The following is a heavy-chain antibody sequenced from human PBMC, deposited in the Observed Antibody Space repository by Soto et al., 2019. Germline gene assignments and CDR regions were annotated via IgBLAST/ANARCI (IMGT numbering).Heavy chain of an antibody. Sequence: GASVKVSCKASGYTFTGYYMHWVRQAPGQGLERMGWINPNSGGTNYAQKFQGWVTMTRDTSTSTAYMELSRLRSDDTAVYYCARSLLAAAGKGYYMDVWGKGTTVTVSS. CDR3: ARSLLAAAGKGYYMDV. D-gene: IGHD6-13*01. CDR1: GYTFTGYY. CDR2: INPNSGGT. J-gene: IGHJ6*03. V-gene: IGHV1-2*04.